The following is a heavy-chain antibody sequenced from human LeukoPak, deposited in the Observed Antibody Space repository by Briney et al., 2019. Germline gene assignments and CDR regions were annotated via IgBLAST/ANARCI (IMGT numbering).Heavy chain of an antibody. D-gene: IGHD7-27*01. CDR1: GGSISSGGYY. V-gene: IGHV4-31*03. J-gene: IGHJ4*02. Sequence: PSQTLSLTCTVSGGSISSGGYYWSWIRQHPGKGLEWIGYIYYSGSTYYNPSLKSRVTISVDTSKNQFSLKLSSVTAADTAVYYCARDNKGRDWGSVFLDYWGQGTLVTVSS. CDR2: IYYSGST. CDR3: ARDNKGRDWGSVFLDY.